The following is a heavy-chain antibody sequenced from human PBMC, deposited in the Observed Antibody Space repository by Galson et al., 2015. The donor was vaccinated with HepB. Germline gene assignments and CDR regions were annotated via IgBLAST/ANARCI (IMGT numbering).Heavy chain of an antibody. V-gene: IGHV3-23*01. CDR3: AKGRYYDSSGIQH. CDR1: GFTFSSYA. J-gene: IGHJ1*01. Sequence: SLRLSCAASGFTFSSYAMSWVRQAPGKGLEWVSAISGSGGSTYYADSVKGRFTISRDNSKNTLYLQMNSLRAEDTAVYYCAKGRYYDSSGIQHWGQGTLVTVSS. CDR2: ISGSGGST. D-gene: IGHD3-22*01.